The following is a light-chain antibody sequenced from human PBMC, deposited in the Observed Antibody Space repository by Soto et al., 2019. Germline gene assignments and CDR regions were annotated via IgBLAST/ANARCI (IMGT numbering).Light chain of an antibody. V-gene: IGKV3-11*01. Sequence: ETVLTQSPATLSLSPGERATLSCRASQSISSYLAWYQQKPGQAPMLLIYDASNRATGIPARFSGSWSGTDSTPTISSLEPEDFAVYYCQHSFTWPAFGPGTKVDIK. CDR3: QHSFTWPA. CDR1: QSISSY. J-gene: IGKJ3*01. CDR2: DAS.